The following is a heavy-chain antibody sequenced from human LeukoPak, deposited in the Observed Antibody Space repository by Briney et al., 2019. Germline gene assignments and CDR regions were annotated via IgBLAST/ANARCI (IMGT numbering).Heavy chain of an antibody. CDR3: AREWYSSSAETDAFDI. J-gene: IGHJ3*02. Sequence: GASVKVSCKASGYTFTSYAMNWVRQAPGQGLEWMGWINTNTGNPTYAQGFTGRFVFSLDTSVSTAYLQISSPKAEDTAVYYCAREWYSSSAETDAFDIWGQGTMVTVSS. CDR2: INTNTGNP. D-gene: IGHD6-13*01. CDR1: GYTFTSYA. V-gene: IGHV7-4-1*02.